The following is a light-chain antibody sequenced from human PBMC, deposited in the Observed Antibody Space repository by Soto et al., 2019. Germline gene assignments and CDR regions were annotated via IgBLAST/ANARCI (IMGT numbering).Light chain of an antibody. V-gene: IGLV2-8*01. CDR3: SSYAGSNNFV. CDR1: SSDVGGYNY. Sequence: SALTQPPSASGSPGQSVTISWTGTSSDVGGYNYVSWYQQHPGKAPKLMIYEVSERPSGVPDRFSGSKSSNTASLTVSGLQAEDEADYYCSSYAGSNNFVFGTGTKVTAL. CDR2: EVS. J-gene: IGLJ1*01.